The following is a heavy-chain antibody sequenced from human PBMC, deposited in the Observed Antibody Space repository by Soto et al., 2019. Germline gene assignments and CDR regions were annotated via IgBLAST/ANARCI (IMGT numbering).Heavy chain of an antibody. Sequence: PVWSLRLSCSSSLFTFSSYAMGLVLQAPGKVLEWFSAISGSGGSTYYADSVKGRFTISRDNSKNTLYLQMNSLRAEDTAVYYCAKGHNWNSIEYWGQGTLVTVSS. CDR1: LFTFSSYA. D-gene: IGHD1-20*01. J-gene: IGHJ4*02. CDR3: AKGHNWNSIEY. V-gene: IGHV3-23*01. CDR2: ISGSGGST.